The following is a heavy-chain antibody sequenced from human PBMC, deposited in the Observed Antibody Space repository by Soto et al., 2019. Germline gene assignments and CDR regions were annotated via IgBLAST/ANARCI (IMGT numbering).Heavy chain of an antibody. Sequence: QVQLVESGGGVVQPGRSLRLSCAASGFTFSSYGMHWVRQAPGKGLEWVAVISYDGSNKYYADSVKGRFTISRDNSKNTLYLQMNSLRAEAPAVYYCALIAAADQIDYCGQGILVTVSS. CDR1: GFTFSSYG. J-gene: IGHJ4*02. CDR2: ISYDGSNK. D-gene: IGHD6-13*01. CDR3: ALIAAADQIDY. V-gene: IGHV3-30*03.